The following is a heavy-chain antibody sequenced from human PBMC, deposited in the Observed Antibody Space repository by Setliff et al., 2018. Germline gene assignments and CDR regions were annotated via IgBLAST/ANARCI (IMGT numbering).Heavy chain of an antibody. CDR1: GFTFSNYA. J-gene: IGHJ4*02. Sequence: GASLKISCAASGFTFSNYAMSWVRQAPGKGLEWVSAISGSGGSIYYADSVKGRFTISRDNSKNTLYLQMNSLRAEDTAVYYCAKRSSGNYFDYWGQGTLVTVSS. V-gene: IGHV3-23*01. CDR3: AKRSSGNYFDY. D-gene: IGHD6-13*01. CDR2: ISGSGGSI.